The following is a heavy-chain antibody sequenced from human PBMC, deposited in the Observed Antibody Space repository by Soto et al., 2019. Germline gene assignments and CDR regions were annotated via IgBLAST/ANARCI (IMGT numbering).Heavy chain of an antibody. CDR3: ASQSGDGYFSYYNYYGIDV. Sequence: ASVKVSCKASGYSFTSYYMHWVRQAPGQGLEWMGIINPSGGSTSYAQKFQGRVTMTRDTSTSTVYMELSSLRSEDTAVYYCASQSGDGYFSYYNYYGIDVWGQGTTVTVSS. V-gene: IGHV1-46*01. CDR1: GYSFTSYY. CDR2: INPSGGST. D-gene: IGHD5-12*01. J-gene: IGHJ6*02.